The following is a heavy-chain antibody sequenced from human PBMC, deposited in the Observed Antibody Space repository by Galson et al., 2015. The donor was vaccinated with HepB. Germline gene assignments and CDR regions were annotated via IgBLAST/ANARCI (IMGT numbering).Heavy chain of an antibody. CDR1: GYTFTSYY. V-gene: IGHV1-46*03. CDR3: ARDYGGNSGDEYFQH. Sequence: SVKVSCKASGYTFTSYYMHWVRQAPGQGLEWMGIINPSGGSTSYAQKFQGRVTMTRDTSTSTVYMELSSLRSEDTAVYYCARDYGGNSGDEYFQHWGQGTLVTVSS. D-gene: IGHD4-23*01. J-gene: IGHJ1*01. CDR2: INPSGGST.